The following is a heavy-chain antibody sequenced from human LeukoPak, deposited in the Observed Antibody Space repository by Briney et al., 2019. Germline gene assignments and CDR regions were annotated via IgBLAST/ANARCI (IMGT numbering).Heavy chain of an antibody. D-gene: IGHD3-16*01. Sequence: PSETLSLTCAVYGGSFSGYYWSWIRQPPGKGLEWIGEINHSGSTNYNPSFKSRVTISVDTSKNQFSLKLSSVTAADTAVYYCARGTRSGLVDSGGPPNWFDPWGQGTLVTVSS. V-gene: IGHV4-34*01. CDR1: GGSFSGYY. J-gene: IGHJ5*02. CDR2: INHSGST. CDR3: ARGTRSGLVDSGGPPNWFDP.